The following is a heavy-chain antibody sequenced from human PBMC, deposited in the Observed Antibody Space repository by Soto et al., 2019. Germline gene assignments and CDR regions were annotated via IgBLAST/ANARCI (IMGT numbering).Heavy chain of an antibody. Sequence: ASVKVSCKASGYTFTSYYMHWVRQAPGQGLEWMAIINPSGGSTNYAQMFQGRVPMTRDTPTSTVYMELSSLRCEDTAVYYCARGLAAGDYWGQGTLVTVSS. D-gene: IGHD6-13*01. CDR3: ARGLAAGDY. V-gene: IGHV1-46*01. CDR1: GYTFTSYY. J-gene: IGHJ4*02. CDR2: INPSGGST.